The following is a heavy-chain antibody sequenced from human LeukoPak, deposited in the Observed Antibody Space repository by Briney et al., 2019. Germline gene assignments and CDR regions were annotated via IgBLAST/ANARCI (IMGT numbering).Heavy chain of an antibody. CDR2: IIPIFGTA. V-gene: IGHV1-69*13. J-gene: IGHJ4*02. D-gene: IGHD2-2*01. CDR1: GGTFSSYA. CDR3: ARDGGPTGSHCGSTSCSSGVAQEFDY. Sequence: SVTVSCKASGGTFSSYAISWVRQAPGQGLEWMGGIIPIFGTANYAQKFQGRVTITADESTSTAYMELSSLRSEDTAVYYCARDGGPTGSHCGSTSCSSGVAQEFDYWGQGTLVTVSS.